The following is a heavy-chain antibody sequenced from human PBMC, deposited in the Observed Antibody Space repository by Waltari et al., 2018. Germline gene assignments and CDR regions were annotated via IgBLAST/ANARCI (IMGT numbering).Heavy chain of an antibody. D-gene: IGHD3-22*01. V-gene: IGHV4-39*01. Sequence: QLQLQESGPGLVKPSETLSLTCTVSGGSISSSSYYWGWIRQPPGKGLEWIGSIYYSGSTYYNPSLKSRVTISVDTSKNQFSLKLSSVTAADTAVYYCARGLYYYDSSGYYYFDYWGQGTLVTVSS. CDR1: GGSISSSSYY. J-gene: IGHJ4*02. CDR2: IYYSGST. CDR3: ARGLYYYDSSGYYYFDY.